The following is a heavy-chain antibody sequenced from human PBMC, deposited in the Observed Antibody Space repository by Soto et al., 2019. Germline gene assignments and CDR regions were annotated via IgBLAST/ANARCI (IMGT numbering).Heavy chain of an antibody. D-gene: IGHD1-1*01. Sequence: QLQLLESGPGLVKSSETLSLTCTVSGGSIRSALYYWGWIRQPPGQGLEWIGNIYYHGDTYYNPLLQSRASISVDTSRNQISLRLSYVTAGDTAVYYCARLTLDGTRYFDYWGQGAVVTVSS. CDR1: GGSIRSALYY. V-gene: IGHV4-39*01. J-gene: IGHJ4*02. CDR3: ARLTLDGTRYFDY. CDR2: IYYHGDT.